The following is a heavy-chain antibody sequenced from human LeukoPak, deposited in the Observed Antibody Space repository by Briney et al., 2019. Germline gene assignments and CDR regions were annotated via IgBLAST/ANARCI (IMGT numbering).Heavy chain of an antibody. Sequence: GGSLRLSCAASGFTFSGYYMSWIRQAPGKGLEWVSYISSSGSTIYYADSVKGRFTISRDNAKNSLYLQMNSLRAEDTAVYYCATGYSSGWYFIDYWGQGTLVTVSS. V-gene: IGHV3-11*04. J-gene: IGHJ4*02. D-gene: IGHD6-19*01. CDR2: ISSSGSTI. CDR3: ATGYSSGWYFIDY. CDR1: GFTFSGYY.